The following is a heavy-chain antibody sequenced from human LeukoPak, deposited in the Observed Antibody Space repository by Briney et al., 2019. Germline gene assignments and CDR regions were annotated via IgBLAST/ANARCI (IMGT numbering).Heavy chain of an antibody. Sequence: GGSLRLSCAASGFTFSSYAMSWVRQAPGKGLEWVSAISGSGGSTYYADSVKGRFTIPRDNSKNTLYLQMNSLRAEDTAVYYCAKAVGYSYDLDAFDIWGQGTMVTVSS. D-gene: IGHD5-18*01. V-gene: IGHV3-23*01. CDR2: ISGSGGST. J-gene: IGHJ3*02. CDR3: AKAVGYSYDLDAFDI. CDR1: GFTFSSYA.